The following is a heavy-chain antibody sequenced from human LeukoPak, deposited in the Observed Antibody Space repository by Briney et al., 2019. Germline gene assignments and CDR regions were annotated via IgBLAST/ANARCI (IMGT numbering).Heavy chain of an antibody. V-gene: IGHV2-5*02. CDR1: GFSLSTSGVG. Sequence: SGPTLVKPTQTLTLTCTFSGFSLSTSGVGVGRIRQPPGKDLEWLALIYWDDDKRYSPSLKSRLTITKDTSKNQVVLTMTNMDPVDTATYYCAHRTTMTTATPSAFDIWGQGTMVTVSS. J-gene: IGHJ3*02. D-gene: IGHD4-17*01. CDR3: AHRTTMTTATPSAFDI. CDR2: IYWDDDK.